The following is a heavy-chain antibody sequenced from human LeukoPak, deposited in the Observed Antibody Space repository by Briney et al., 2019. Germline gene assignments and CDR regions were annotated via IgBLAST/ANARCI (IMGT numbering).Heavy chain of an antibody. J-gene: IGHJ5*02. CDR3: PRAKKQATTVTTGWFDP. Sequence: SVKVSCKASGGTFSSYTISWVRQAPGQGLEWMGRTIPILGIANYAQKFQGRVTITADKSTSTAYMELSSLRSEDKAVYYCPRAKKQATTVTTGWFDPWGQGTLVTVSS. D-gene: IGHD4-11*01. V-gene: IGHV1-69*02. CDR1: GGTFSSYT. CDR2: TIPILGIA.